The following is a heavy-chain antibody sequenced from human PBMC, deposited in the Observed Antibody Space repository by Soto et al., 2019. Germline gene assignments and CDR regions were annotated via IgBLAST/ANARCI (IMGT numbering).Heavy chain of an antibody. D-gene: IGHD1-20*01. CDR2: ISANDVGT. J-gene: IGHJ4*02. CDR3: AKAKNDYNWDNRPPFDY. CDR1: AFTLKNYA. V-gene: IGHV3-23*01. Sequence: PGGSLRLSSEPSAFTLKNYAMAWARQAPGKGLEWVSLISANDVGTYYAESVKTRFTISTDQSRNTVYLQMDSLRADDTAIYYCAKAKNDYNWDNRPPFDYWGQGTLVTVSS.